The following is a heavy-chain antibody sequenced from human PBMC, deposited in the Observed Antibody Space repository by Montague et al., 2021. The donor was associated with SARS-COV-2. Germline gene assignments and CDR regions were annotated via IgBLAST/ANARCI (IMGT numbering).Heavy chain of an antibody. CDR1: GFTFSNHA. Sequence: SLRLSCPASGFTFSNHAMTWVRQAPGKGLEWVSCISGGNYNTYYADSVKGRFTISRDDSKNTLYLQMSRLTADDTAIYYCAKDSTPANWGQGTLVTVSS. V-gene: IGHV3-23*01. CDR2: ISGGNYNT. J-gene: IGHJ4*02. CDR3: AKDSTPAN.